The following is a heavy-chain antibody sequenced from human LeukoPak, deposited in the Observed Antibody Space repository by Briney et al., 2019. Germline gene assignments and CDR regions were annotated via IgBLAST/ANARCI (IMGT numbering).Heavy chain of an antibody. Sequence: GGSLRLSCAASGFTFSDYYMSWIRQAPGKGLEWVSYISSSGSTIYYADSVKGRFTISRDNAKNSPYLQMNSLRADDTAVYYCAREGYSYGINWFDPWGQGTLVTVSS. CDR2: ISSSGSTI. CDR3: AREGYSYGINWFDP. V-gene: IGHV3-11*04. J-gene: IGHJ5*02. D-gene: IGHD5-18*01. CDR1: GFTFSDYY.